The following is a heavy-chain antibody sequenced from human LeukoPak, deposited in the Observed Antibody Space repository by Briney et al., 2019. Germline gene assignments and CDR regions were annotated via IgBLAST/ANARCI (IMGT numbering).Heavy chain of an antibody. J-gene: IGHJ5*01. CDR1: GGSFDHYY. D-gene: IGHD2-15*01. CDR3: AMPGFCSVTTCSNWFES. CDR2: INHRGGT. V-gene: IGHV4-34*01. Sequence: SETLSLTCAVYGGSFDHYYWSWIRQPPGRGLEWIGEINHRGGTTYNPSLKSRVTMSVDTSKNQFSLRLRAVTAADTAVYYCAMPGFCSVTTCSNWFESWGQGTLVTVSS.